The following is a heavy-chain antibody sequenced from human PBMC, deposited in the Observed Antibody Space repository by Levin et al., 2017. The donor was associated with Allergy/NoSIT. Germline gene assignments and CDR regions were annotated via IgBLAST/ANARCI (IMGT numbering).Heavy chain of an antibody. V-gene: IGHV1-8*01. J-gene: IGHJ6*02. CDR1: GYTFTGYD. D-gene: IGHD6-6*01. Sequence: ASVKVSCKASGYTFTGYDINWVRQAPGQGLEWMGWMHPNSGNRGFAQEFQGRVTMARNTSINTAYMELSSLRFEDTAVYYCARDGLDGLDVWGQGTTVTVS. CDR2: MHPNSGNR. CDR3: ARDGLDGLDV.